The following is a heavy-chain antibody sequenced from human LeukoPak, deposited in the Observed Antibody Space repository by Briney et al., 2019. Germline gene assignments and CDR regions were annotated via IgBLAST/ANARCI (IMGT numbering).Heavy chain of an antibody. V-gene: IGHV3-72*01. J-gene: IGHJ4*02. CDR3: SRDATGDH. CDR1: GFTFSDHY. Sequence: GGSLRLSCAVSGFTFSDHYMDWVRQAPGKGLERVGRSRNRAKSYTTDYAASVKGRFTISRDDSKSTLYLQMNSLETEDTAVYYCSRDATGDHWGQGTLVSVSS. CDR2: SRNRAKSYTT.